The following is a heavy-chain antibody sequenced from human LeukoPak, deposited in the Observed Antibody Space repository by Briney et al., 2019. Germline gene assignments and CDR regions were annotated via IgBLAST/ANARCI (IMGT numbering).Heavy chain of an antibody. Sequence: TSQTLSLTCTVSGGSISSGDDYWSWIRQPPGKGLEWIGYIYYSGTTYYNPSLKSRASISVDTSKNQFSLKLSSVTAADTAVYFHARLVGYYSRGSCYHFDYWGQGSLVTVSS. D-gene: IGHD2-15*01. V-gene: IGHV4-30-4*01. CDR3: ARLVGYYSRGSCYHFDY. CDR1: GGSISSGDDY. CDR2: IYYSGTT. J-gene: IGHJ4*02.